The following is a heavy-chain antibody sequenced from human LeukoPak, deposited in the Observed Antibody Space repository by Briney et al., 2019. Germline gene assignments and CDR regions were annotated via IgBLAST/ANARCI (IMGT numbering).Heavy chain of an antibody. CDR1: GFTFKTYG. CDR2: ITSSGGST. J-gene: IGHJ4*02. Sequence: PGGSLRLSCAASGFTFKTYGITWVRQAPGKGLEWVSAITSSGGSTYYGDSVKGRFTISRDNSRNTLYLQMNSLRVDDTAVYYCARDLCWGCFDDWGQGNLVTVSS. V-gene: IGHV3-23*01. D-gene: IGHD3-10*02. CDR3: ARDLCWGCFDD.